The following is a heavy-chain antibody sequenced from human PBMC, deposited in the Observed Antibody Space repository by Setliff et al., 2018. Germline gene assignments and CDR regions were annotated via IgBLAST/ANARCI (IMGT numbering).Heavy chain of an antibody. CDR2: IIPLFETT. V-gene: IGHV1-69*06. Sequence: SVKVSCKASGGIFNSFSITWVRQAPGQGLEWMGRIIPLFETTNYVEKFQGRVAITADKSTSTAYRELSRLTSEDTAVYYCALEYSNSSPTVYYHMDVWGKGTTVTVSS. J-gene: IGHJ6*03. CDR3: ALEYSNSSPTVYYHMDV. D-gene: IGHD6-6*01. CDR1: GGIFNSFS.